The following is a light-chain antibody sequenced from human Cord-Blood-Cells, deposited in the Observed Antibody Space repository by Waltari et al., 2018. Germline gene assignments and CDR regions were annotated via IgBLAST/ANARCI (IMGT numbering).Light chain of an antibody. Sequence: DIVMTQSPDYLAVSLGERATINCTSSQRVLYSSNNKNYLAWYQQKPGQPPKLLIYWSSTRESGVPDRFSCSGSGTDFTLTISSLQAEDVAVYYCQQYYSTPYTFGQGTKLEIK. CDR3: QQYYSTPYT. CDR2: WSS. V-gene: IGKV4-1*01. CDR1: QRVLYSSNNKNY. J-gene: IGKJ2*01.